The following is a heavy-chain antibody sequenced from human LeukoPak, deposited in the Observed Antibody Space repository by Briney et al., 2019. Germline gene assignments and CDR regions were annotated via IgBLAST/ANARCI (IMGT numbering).Heavy chain of an antibody. CDR2: ISGSSSSI. Sequence: GGSLRLSCAASGFTFSSYTMSWVRQAPGKGLEWVSYISGSSSSITYADSVKGRFTISRDNAKNSLYLQLNSLRAEDTAVYYCARDRVGATEFDYWGQGTLVTVSS. V-gene: IGHV3-48*04. CDR1: GFTFSSYT. CDR3: ARDRVGATEFDY. J-gene: IGHJ4*02. D-gene: IGHD1-26*01.